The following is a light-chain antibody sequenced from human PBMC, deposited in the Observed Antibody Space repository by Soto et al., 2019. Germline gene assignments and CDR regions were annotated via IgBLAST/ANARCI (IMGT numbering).Light chain of an antibody. J-gene: IGKJ2*01. CDR3: QHYYRAPRT. CDR2: WAS. V-gene: IGKV4-1*01. Sequence: DIVMTQSPDSLAVSLGERATINCTSGRSLFYSPHNKSYLAWYQQKVGQPPQMLIYWASTRESGVPDRFRGSGSVTDFTLTISSLQADDVAVYYCQHYYRAPRTFGQGTKVE. CDR1: RSLFYSPHNKSY.